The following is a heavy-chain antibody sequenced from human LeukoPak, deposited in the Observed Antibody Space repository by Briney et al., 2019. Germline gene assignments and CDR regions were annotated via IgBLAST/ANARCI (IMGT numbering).Heavy chain of an antibody. CDR1: GYSISSGYY. J-gene: IGHJ4*02. D-gene: IGHD2-2*01. CDR3: ASGKYCSSTSCYPRGGTYFDY. V-gene: IGHV4-38-2*02. Sequence: SETLSLTCTVSGYSISSGYYWGWIRQPPGKGLEWIGSIYHSGSTYYNPSLKSRVTISVDTSKSQFSLKLSSVTAADTAVYYCASGKYCSSTSCYPRGGTYFDYWGQGTLVTVSS. CDR2: IYHSGST.